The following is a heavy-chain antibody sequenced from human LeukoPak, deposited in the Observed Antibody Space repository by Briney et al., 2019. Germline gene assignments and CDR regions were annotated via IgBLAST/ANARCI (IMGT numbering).Heavy chain of an antibody. J-gene: IGHJ4*02. V-gene: IGHV3-7*01. D-gene: IGHD3-22*01. CDR2: IKEDGSEK. CDR1: GFSFSTYW. Sequence: GGSLRLSCAASGFSFSTYWMSWVRQAPGKGLEWVANIKEDGSEKYFGDSVKGRFTISRDNAKNSLYLQMNSLRAEDTAVYYCARDSSGYQWGQGTLVTVSS. CDR3: ARDSSGYQ.